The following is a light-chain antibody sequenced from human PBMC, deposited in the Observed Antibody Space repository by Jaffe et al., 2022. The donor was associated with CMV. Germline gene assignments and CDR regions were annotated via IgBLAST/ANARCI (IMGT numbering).Light chain of an antibody. CDR2: ATS. J-gene: IGKJ1*01. V-gene: IGKV1-8*01. CDR1: QDISSY. Sequence: AIRMTQSPSSFSASTGDRVTITCRASQDISSYLAWYQQKPGKAPKLLIYATSTLQSGVPSRFSGSGSGTDFTLTINCLQSEDFATYYCQQYSGYPRTFGQGTNVEIK. CDR3: QQYSGYPRT.